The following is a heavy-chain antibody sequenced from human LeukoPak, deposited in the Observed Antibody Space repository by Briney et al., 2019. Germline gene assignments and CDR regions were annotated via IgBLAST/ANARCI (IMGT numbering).Heavy chain of an antibody. V-gene: IGHV3-53*01. CDR2: IYSGGST. CDR1: WFTVSSYY. Sequence: GGSLRLSCAASWFTVSSYYMSWVRQAPGKGLEWVSVIYSGGSTYYADYVKGRFTISRDNSKNKPYLQMNSLRAEDTAVYYCARITHWQWLAQYDYYYYYYMDVWGKGTTVTVSS. CDR3: ARITHWQWLAQYDYYYYYYMDV. D-gene: IGHD6-19*01. J-gene: IGHJ6*03.